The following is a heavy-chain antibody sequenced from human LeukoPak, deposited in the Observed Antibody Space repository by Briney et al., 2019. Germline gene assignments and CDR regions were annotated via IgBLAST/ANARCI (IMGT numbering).Heavy chain of an antibody. J-gene: IGHJ4*02. CDR3: ARGVGLLDSSWYGGYYFDY. CDR2: ISSSGSTI. V-gene: IGHV3-11*04. D-gene: IGHD6-13*01. Sequence: PGGSLRLSCAASGFTFSDYYMSWIRQAPGKGLEWVSYISSSGSTIYYADSVKGRFTISRDNAKNSLYLQMNSLRAEDTAVYYCARGVGLLDSSWYGGYYFDYWGQGTLVTVSS. CDR1: GFTFSDYY.